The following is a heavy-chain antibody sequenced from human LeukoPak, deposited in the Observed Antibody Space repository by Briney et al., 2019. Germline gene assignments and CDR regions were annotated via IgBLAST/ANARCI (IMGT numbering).Heavy chain of an antibody. CDR1: GGSISSYY. V-gene: IGHV4-59*01. CDR2: IYYSGST. CDR3: ARARNYDSSGYLGY. J-gene: IGHJ4*02. D-gene: IGHD3-22*01. Sequence: SETLPLTCTVSGGSISSYYWSWIRQPPGKGLEWIGYIYYSGSTNYNPSLKSRVTISVDTSKNQFSLKLSSVTAADTAVYYCARARNYDSSGYLGYWGQGTLVTVSS.